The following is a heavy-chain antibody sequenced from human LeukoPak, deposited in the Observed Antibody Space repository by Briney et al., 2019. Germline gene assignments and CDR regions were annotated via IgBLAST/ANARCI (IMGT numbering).Heavy chain of an antibody. J-gene: IGHJ5*02. V-gene: IGHV4-34*01. D-gene: IGHD3-10*01. CDR2: ITHNGYT. CDR3: AASGGPINWFDP. CDR1: GGSFSGYH. Sequence: SETLSLTCAVYGGSFSGYHWTWIRQSPGKGLQWIGEITHNGYTNYNPALKSRVTISIDTSKNEFSLKVSSVTAADMAIYYCAASGGPINWFDPWGQGTLVTVSS.